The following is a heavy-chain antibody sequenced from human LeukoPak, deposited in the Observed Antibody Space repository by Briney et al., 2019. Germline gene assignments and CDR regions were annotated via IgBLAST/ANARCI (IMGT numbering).Heavy chain of an antibody. Sequence: PGGSLRLSCAASGFTFSDYYMSWIRQAPGKGLEWVSYISSSSSYTNYADSVKGRFTISRDNAKNSLYLQMNSLRAEDTAVYYCARDHCDILTGFDYWGQGTLVTVSS. J-gene: IGHJ4*02. V-gene: IGHV3-11*06. D-gene: IGHD3-9*01. CDR2: ISSSSSYT. CDR3: ARDHCDILTGFDY. CDR1: GFTFSDYY.